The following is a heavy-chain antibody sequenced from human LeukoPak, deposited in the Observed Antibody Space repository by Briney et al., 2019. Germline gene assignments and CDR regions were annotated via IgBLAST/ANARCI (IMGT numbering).Heavy chain of an antibody. CDR2: ISSSSNNI. V-gene: IGHV3-11*01. J-gene: IGHJ5*02. CDR1: GFTFSDYY. CDR3: ARAAGWFDP. Sequence: GGSLRLSCAASGFTFSDYYMTWIRQAPGKGLEWVSYISSSSNNIHYANSVRGRFTISRDNAKNSVYLQMNSLRAEDTAIYYCARAAGWFDPWGQGTLVTVSS.